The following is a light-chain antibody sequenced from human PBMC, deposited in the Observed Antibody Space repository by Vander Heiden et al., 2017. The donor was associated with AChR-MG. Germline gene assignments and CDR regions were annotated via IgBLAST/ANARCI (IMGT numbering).Light chain of an antibody. CDR1: SSDVGGYDY. CDR3: ISYAGSNNWV. CDR2: EVS. Sequence: QSALTQPPSASGSPGQSVTISCTGTSSDVGGYDYVSWYRQHPGKAPKLMIYEVSKRPSGVPDRFSAFKSGNRASLTVSGLQAEDEADYYCISYAGSNNWVFGGGTKLTVL. J-gene: IGLJ2*01. V-gene: IGLV2-8*01.